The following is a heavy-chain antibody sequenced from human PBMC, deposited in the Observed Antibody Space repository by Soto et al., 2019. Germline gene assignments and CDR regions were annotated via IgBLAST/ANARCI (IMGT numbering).Heavy chain of an antibody. CDR3: ARVPYYDFWSGYDFDY. CDR1: GFTFSSYA. Sequence: QVQLVESGGGVVQPGRSLRLSCAASGFTFSSYAMHWVRQAPGKGLEWVAVISYAGSNKYYADSVRGRFTISRDNSKNTLYLQMNSLRAEDTAVYYCARVPYYDFWSGYDFDYWGQGTLVTVSS. J-gene: IGHJ4*02. V-gene: IGHV3-30-3*01. D-gene: IGHD3-3*01. CDR2: ISYAGSNK.